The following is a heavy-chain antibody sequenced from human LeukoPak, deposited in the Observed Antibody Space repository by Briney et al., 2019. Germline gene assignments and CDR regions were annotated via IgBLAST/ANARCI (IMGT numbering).Heavy chain of an antibody. CDR3: ARVASGTLDY. V-gene: IGHV3-53*01. CDR2: IYSGTNT. J-gene: IGHJ4*02. CDR1: GFTVSSNY. D-gene: IGHD6-25*01. Sequence: GGSLRLSCAVSGFTVSSNYMSWVRQAPGKGLEWVSVIYSGTNTYYADSVKGRFIISRDNPKNMLYLRMNSLRAEDTAVYYCARVASGTLDYWGQGTLVTVSS.